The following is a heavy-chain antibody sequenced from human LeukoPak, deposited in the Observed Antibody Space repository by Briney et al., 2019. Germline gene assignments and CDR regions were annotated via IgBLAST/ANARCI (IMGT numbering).Heavy chain of an antibody. CDR1: GYTFTSNG. J-gene: IGHJ4*02. Sequence: ASVKVSCKASGYTFTSNGISWVRQAPGQGLEWMGWISAYNSNTNYAQKLQGRVTMTTDTSTSTAYMELRSLRSDDTAVYYCARDRPEITMIVVVTTSMDYWGQGTLVTVSS. D-gene: IGHD3-22*01. CDR3: ARDRPEITMIVVVTTSMDY. CDR2: ISAYNSNT. V-gene: IGHV1-18*01.